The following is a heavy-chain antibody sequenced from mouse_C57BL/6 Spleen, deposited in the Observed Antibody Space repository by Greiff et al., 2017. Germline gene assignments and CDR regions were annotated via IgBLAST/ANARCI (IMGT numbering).Heavy chain of an antibody. CDR1: GYTFKSYG. V-gene: IGHV1-81*01. D-gene: IGHD1-1*01. J-gene: IGHJ3*01. Sequence: VQLQQSGAELARPGASVKLSCKASGYTFKSYGISWVKQRTGQGLEWIGEIYPRSGNTYYNEKFKGKATLTADKSSSTAYMELRSLTSEYSAVYFCAHFYGSISFSYWGQGTLVTVSA. CDR3: AHFYGSISFSY. CDR2: IYPRSGNT.